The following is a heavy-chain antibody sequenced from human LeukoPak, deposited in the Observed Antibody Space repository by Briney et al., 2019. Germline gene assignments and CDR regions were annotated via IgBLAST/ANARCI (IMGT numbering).Heavy chain of an antibody. Sequence: ASVKVSCKASGYTFTSYDINWVRQATGQGLEWMGWMNPNSGNTGYAQKFQGRVTITRNTSISTAYMELSSLRSEDTAVYYCARARSSSSGRYWFDPWGQGTLVTVSS. V-gene: IGHV1-8*03. CDR3: ARARSSSSGRYWFDP. D-gene: IGHD6-6*01. CDR2: MNPNSGNT. CDR1: GYTFTSYD. J-gene: IGHJ5*02.